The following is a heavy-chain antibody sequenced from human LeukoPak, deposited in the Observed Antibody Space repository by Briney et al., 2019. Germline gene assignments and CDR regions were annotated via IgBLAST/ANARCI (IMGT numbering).Heavy chain of an antibody. V-gene: IGHV3-30-3*01. CDR3: ARDKEFDY. CDR2: ISSDGSNE. J-gene: IGHJ4*02. CDR1: GFTFSTYA. Sequence: GGSLRLSCAASGFTFSTYALHWVRQAPGKGLEWVALISSDGSNEYYADSVKGRFTISRDNSKNTLYLQMNSLRAEDTAVYYCARDKEFDYWGQGTLVTVSS.